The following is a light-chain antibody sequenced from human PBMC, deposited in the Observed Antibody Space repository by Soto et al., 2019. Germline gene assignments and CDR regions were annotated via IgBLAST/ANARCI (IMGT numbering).Light chain of an antibody. CDR3: QQYNGYSTWT. J-gene: IGKJ1*01. Sequence: DIRLTQSPSTLSASVGDRVSITCRASQSISRWLAWYQQKPGKAPKVLIWDASSLESGVPSRFSGSGSGTEFTLTISSLQPDDFATYYCQQYNGYSTWTFGQGTKVDIK. V-gene: IGKV1-5*01. CDR1: QSISRW. CDR2: DAS.